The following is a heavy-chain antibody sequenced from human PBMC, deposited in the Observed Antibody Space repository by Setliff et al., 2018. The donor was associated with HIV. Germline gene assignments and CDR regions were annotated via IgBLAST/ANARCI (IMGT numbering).Heavy chain of an antibody. D-gene: IGHD3-10*01. CDR1: GFTFSSYA. V-gene: IGHV3-23*03. CDR2: IYSGGYST. CDR3: AKDGVTDGSGSYFDY. J-gene: IGHJ4*02. Sequence: GESLKISCRASGFTFSSYAMTWVRQAPGKGLEWVSVIYSGGYSTYYADSVKGRFPISRDNSKNTLYLQMNSLRAEDTAIYYCAKDGVTDGSGSYFDYWGQGTLVTVSS.